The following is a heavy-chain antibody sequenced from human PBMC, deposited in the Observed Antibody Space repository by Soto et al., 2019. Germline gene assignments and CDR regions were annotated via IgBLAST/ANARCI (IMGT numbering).Heavy chain of an antibody. V-gene: IGHV4-30-4*01. J-gene: IGHJ4*02. CDR2: IYYSGST. Sequence: QVQLQESGPGLVKPSQTLSLTCTVSGGSISSGDYYWSWIRQPPGKGLEWIGYIYYSGSTYYNPSLKSRVTISVDTSQNQFSLKLSSVTAADTAVYYCASSINYYDSSGYPNGFDYWGQGTLLTVSS. CDR1: GGSISSGDYY. D-gene: IGHD3-22*01. CDR3: ASSINYYDSSGYPNGFDY.